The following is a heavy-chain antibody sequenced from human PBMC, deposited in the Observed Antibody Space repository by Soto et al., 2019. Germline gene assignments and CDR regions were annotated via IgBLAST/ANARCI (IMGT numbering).Heavy chain of an antibody. CDR2: MNPNSGNT. Sequence: ASLYVSCNASGYTFTSYDINWVLQATGQGLEWMGWMNPNSGNTGYAQKFQGRVTMTRNTSISTAYMELSSLRSEDTAVYYCARGVAAAHYYSYSYMDAPSKGTTVTVSS. CDR1: GYTFTSYD. CDR3: ARGVAAAHYYSYSYMDA. J-gene: IGHJ6*03. V-gene: IGHV1-8*01. D-gene: IGHD6-13*01.